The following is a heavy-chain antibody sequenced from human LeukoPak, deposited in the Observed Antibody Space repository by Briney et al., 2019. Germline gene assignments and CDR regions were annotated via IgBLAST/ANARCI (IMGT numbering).Heavy chain of an antibody. CDR1: GFTFSDFD. J-gene: IGHJ1*01. Sequence: GGSLRLSCVASGFTFSDFDMNWVRQAPGKGLEWVSGVSGSGGVTYYADSVKGRFTISRDNSKNTLHLQMNSLRAEDTAVYYCATFLAVIAARDSLYFQHWGQGTLVSVSS. CDR3: ATFLAVIAARDSLYFQH. D-gene: IGHD6-6*01. V-gene: IGHV3-23*01. CDR2: VSGSGGVT.